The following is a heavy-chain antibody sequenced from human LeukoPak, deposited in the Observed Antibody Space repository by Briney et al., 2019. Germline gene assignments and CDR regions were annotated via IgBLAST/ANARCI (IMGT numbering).Heavy chain of an antibody. V-gene: IGHV3-23*01. CDR3: ANPRGPTSSSYCDF. J-gene: IGHJ4*02. Sequence: GRSLRPSCAASGFTFSRYAMTWVRHAPGKGLEWVSAISGSGGSTYYADSAKGRFTTSRDNSNNTVYLQMDSLRAEDTAVYYCANPRGPTSSSYCDFWGQGSLVTVSS. CDR2: ISGSGGST. CDR1: GFTFSRYA. D-gene: IGHD6-6*01.